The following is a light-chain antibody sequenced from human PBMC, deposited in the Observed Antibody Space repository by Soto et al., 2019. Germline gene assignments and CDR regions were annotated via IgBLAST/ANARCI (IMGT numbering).Light chain of an antibody. CDR2: KAS. V-gene: IGKV1-5*03. CDR3: QQYNSYSL. CDR1: QSISSW. Sequence: DLQITHSPSTLSASVGDRVTITCRASQSISSWLAWYQQKPGKAPKLLIYKASSLESGVPSRFSGSGSGTEFTLTISSLQPDDFATYYCQQYNSYSLFGQGTRLEIK. J-gene: IGKJ5*01.